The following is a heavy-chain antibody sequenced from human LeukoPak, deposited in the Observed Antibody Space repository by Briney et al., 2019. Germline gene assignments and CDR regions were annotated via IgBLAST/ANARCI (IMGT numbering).Heavy chain of an antibody. CDR2: ISAYNGNT. V-gene: IGHV1-18*04. J-gene: IGHJ5*02. CDR3: ARVSLMVRGVISLGFGGTAFDP. D-gene: IGHD3-10*01. Sequence: ASVKVSCKASGYTFTSYGISWVRQAPGQGLEWLGWISAYNGNTNYAQKLQGRVTMTTDTSTRTAYMELTSLRSDDTAVYYCARVSLMVRGVISLGFGGTAFDPWGQGTLVTVSS. CDR1: GYTFTSYG.